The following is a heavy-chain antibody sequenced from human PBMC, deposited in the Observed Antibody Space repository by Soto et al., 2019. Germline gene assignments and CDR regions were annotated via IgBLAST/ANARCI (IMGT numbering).Heavy chain of an antibody. V-gene: IGHV1-46*04. CDR2: INPDNGST. J-gene: IGHJ1*01. D-gene: IGHD6-19*01. CDR3: ARGLGVGSGLRLQH. CDR1: GDTFTTYY. Sequence: QVQLVQSGAEVKKPGTSVKISCKTSGDTFTTYYLQCVRQAPGRGLEWMGIINPDNGSTNYAQKLRGRVTKTRDTSTSTVYMDLTSLRSEDTAVYFCARGLGVGSGLRLQHWGQGTLVTVSS.